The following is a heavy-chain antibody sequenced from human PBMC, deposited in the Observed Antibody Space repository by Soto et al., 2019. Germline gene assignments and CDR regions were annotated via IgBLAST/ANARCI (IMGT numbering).Heavy chain of an antibody. CDR1: GGSISSGGYY. D-gene: IGHD3-22*01. Sequence: QVQLQESGPGLVKPSQTLSLTCTVSGGSISSGGYYWSWIRQHPGKGLEWIGYIYYSGSTYYNPSLKSRVTISVDTSKNQFSLKLSSVTAADTAVYYCARAAPTYQYYYDSSGSRGFDYWGQGTLVTVSS. J-gene: IGHJ4*02. CDR3: ARAAPTYQYYYDSSGSRGFDY. CDR2: IYYSGST. V-gene: IGHV4-31*03.